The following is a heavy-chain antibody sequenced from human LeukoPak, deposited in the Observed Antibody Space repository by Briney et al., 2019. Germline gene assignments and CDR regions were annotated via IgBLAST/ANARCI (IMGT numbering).Heavy chain of an antibody. CDR3: ARGRQLNS. Sequence: SETLSPTCTVSGGSISSGDYHRSWIRQPPGKGLEWIGEINHSGVTNYNPSLKSRVTISVDTSKNQFSLKLSSVTAADTAVYYCARGRQLNSWGQGSLVTVSS. D-gene: IGHD1-1*01. V-gene: IGHV4-39*07. CDR1: GGSISSGDYH. J-gene: IGHJ4*02. CDR2: INHSGVT.